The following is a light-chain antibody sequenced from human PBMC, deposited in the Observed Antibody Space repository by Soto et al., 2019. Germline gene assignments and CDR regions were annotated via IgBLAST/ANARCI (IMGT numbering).Light chain of an antibody. Sequence: DIQLTQSPSFLSASVGDRVTITCRASQGISNYIAWYQQKPGKAPNLLIYAASTLQSGVPSRFSGSGSGTEFTLTVSSLQPEDSGTYYCQQINDYPLTFGGGTKVEIK. CDR2: AAS. CDR1: QGISNY. V-gene: IGKV1-9*01. J-gene: IGKJ4*01. CDR3: QQINDYPLT.